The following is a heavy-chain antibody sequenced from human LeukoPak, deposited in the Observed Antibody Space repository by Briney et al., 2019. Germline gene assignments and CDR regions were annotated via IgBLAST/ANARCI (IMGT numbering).Heavy chain of an antibody. J-gene: IGHJ4*02. CDR3: ARDRTRTGYSSGWYHDY. CDR1: GYTFTNYG. Sequence: GASVKVSCKASGYTFTNYGISWVRQAPGQGLEWMGWINAYNGDTNYARKLQGRVTMTTDTSTSTAYMELSRLRSDDTAVYYCARDRTRTGYSSGWYHDYWGQGTLVTVSS. CDR2: INAYNGDT. V-gene: IGHV1-18*04. D-gene: IGHD6-19*01.